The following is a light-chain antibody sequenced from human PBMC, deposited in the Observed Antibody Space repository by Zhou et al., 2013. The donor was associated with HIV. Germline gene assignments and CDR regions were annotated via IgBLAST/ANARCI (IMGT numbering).Light chain of an antibody. V-gene: IGKV2-30*02. CDR3: MQSAQLPLT. Sequence: DVVMTQSPLSLPVTLGQPASISCRSSQSLVHSDGNTYLNWFQQRPGQSPRRLIYKVSTRDSGVPDRFSGSGSGTDFTLKISRVEAEDVGVYYCMQSAQLPLTFVGGTKVEDQT. CDR1: QSLVHSDGNTY. CDR2: KVS. J-gene: IGKJ4*01.